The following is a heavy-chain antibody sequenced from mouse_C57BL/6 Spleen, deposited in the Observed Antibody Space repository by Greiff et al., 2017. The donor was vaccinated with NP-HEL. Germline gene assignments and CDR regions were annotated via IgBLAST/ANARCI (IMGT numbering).Heavy chain of an antibody. D-gene: IGHD2-5*01. CDR2: ISDGGSYT. CDR1: GFTFSSYA. CDR3: ARDGTYYSNPYYAMDY. Sequence: VQLKESGGGLVKPGGSLKLSCAASGFTFSSYAMSWVRQTPEKRLEWVATISDGGSYTYYPDNVKGRFTISRDNAKNNLYLQMSHLKSEDTAMYYCARDGTYYSNPYYAMDYWGQGTSVTVSS. J-gene: IGHJ4*01. V-gene: IGHV5-4*01.